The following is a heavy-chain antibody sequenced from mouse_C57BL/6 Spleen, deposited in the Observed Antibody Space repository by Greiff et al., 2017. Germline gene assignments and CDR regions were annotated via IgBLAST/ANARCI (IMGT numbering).Heavy chain of an antibody. CDR1: GFNFKDYY. V-gene: IGHV14-1*01. D-gene: IGHD2-12*01. Sequence: VQLKQSGAELVRPGASVKLSCTASGFNFKDYYMHWVKQRPEQGLEWIGRIDPEGGDTEYAPKFQGKDTMTADTSSNTAYLQLSSLTSEDTAVYYCTTYPYCSDWGQGTTLTVAS. J-gene: IGHJ2*01. CDR3: TTYPYCSD. CDR2: IDPEGGDT.